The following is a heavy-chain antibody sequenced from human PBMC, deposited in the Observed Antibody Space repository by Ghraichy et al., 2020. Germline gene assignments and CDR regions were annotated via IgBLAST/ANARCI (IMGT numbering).Heavy chain of an antibody. J-gene: IGHJ3*01. Sequence: SETLSLTCTVSGDSIGMNTYYWGWSRQPPGKGLEWIGSVFYSGSTFYNPSLKSRITISVDTSRNQFSLKMTSVTAADTAFYYCARHVNNFDFNYDAFDVWGQGTLVTVSP. CDR1: GDSIGMNTYY. D-gene: IGHD1-20*01. CDR2: VFYSGST. V-gene: IGHV4-39*01. CDR3: ARHVNNFDFNYDAFDV.